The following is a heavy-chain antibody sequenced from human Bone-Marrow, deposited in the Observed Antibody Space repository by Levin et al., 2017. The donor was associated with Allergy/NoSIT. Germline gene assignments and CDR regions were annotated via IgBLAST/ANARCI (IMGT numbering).Heavy chain of an antibody. CDR1: GGSISSSSYY. CDR3: ARQGCSSTSCYALRNWFDP. V-gene: IGHV4-39*01. CDR2: IYYSGST. Sequence: SETLSLTCTVSGGSISSSSYYWGWIRQPPGKGLEWIGSIYYSGSTYYNPSLKSRVTISVDTSKNQFSLKLSSVTAADTAVYYCARQGCSSTSCYALRNWFDPWGQGTLVTVSS. J-gene: IGHJ5*02. D-gene: IGHD2-2*01.